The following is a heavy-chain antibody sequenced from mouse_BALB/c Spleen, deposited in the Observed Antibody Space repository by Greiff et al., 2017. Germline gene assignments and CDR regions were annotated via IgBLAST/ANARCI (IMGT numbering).Heavy chain of an antibody. D-gene: IGHD1-1*01. CDR1: GFNIKDYY. J-gene: IGHJ2*01. Sequence: VHVKQSGAELVRSGASVKLSCTASGFNIKDYYMHWVKQRPEQGLEWIGWIDPENGDTEYAPKFQGKATMTADTSSNTAYLQLSSLTSEDTAVYYCNYYGYVDYWGQGTTLTVSS. CDR2: IDPENGDT. V-gene: IGHV14-4*02. CDR3: NYYGYVDY.